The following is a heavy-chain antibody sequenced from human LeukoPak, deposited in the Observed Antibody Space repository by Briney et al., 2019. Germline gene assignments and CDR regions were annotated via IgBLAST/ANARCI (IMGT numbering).Heavy chain of an antibody. CDR1: DDSITMYY. J-gene: IGHJ5*02. V-gene: IGHV4-38-2*02. CDR2: IYYSGST. CDR3: ARERRDIVVVVAATNWFDP. D-gene: IGHD2-15*01. Sequence: PSETLSLTCTVSDDSITMYYWTWIRQPPGKGLEWIGSIYYSGSTYYNPSLKSRVTISVDTSKNQFSLKLSSVTAADTAVYYCARERRDIVVVVAATNWFDPWGQGTLVTVSS.